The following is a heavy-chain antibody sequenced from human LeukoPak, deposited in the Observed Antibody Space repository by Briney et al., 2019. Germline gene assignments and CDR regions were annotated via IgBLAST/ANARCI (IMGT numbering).Heavy chain of an antibody. CDR1: GGSISSGSYY. J-gene: IGHJ4*02. Sequence: PSETLSLTCTVSGGSISSGSYYWSWIRQPAGKGLEWIGRIYTSGSTNYNPSLKSRVTISVDTSKNQFSLKLSSVTAADTAVYYCARVKSHLRRGEYSSSWGRGILDYWGQGTLVTVSS. V-gene: IGHV4-61*02. CDR2: IYTSGST. CDR3: ARVKSHLRRGEYSSSWGRGILDY. D-gene: IGHD6-13*01.